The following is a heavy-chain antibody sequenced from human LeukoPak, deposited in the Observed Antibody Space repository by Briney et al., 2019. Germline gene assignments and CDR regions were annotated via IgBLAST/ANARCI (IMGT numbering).Heavy chain of an antibody. CDR1: GGSISSSSYY. Sequence: SETLSLTCTVSGGSISSSSYYWGWIRQPPGKGLEWIVSIYYSGSTYYNPSLNSRVTISVDTSKNQFSLTLSSVPAADTAVYYCARKHGGYSGPYYPFDYWGQGTLVTVSS. D-gene: IGHD1-26*01. CDR3: ARKHGGYSGPYYPFDY. J-gene: IGHJ4*02. V-gene: IGHV4-39*01. CDR2: IYYSGST.